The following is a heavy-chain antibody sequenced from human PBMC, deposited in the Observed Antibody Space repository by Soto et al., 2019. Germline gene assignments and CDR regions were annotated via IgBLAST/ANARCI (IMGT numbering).Heavy chain of an antibody. Sequence: EVQLVESGGGLIQPGGSLRLSCAASGFTVSRDYMSWVRQAPGKGLEWVSVIYTGGSTYYAASVKGRFTFSRDNSKNTLYLKMNSLRAEDTAVYYCARAYGGNPALFDPWGQGPLVTVSS. CDR1: GFTVSRDY. J-gene: IGHJ5*02. CDR2: IYTGGST. D-gene: IGHD4-17*01. CDR3: ARAYGGNPALFDP. V-gene: IGHV3-53*01.